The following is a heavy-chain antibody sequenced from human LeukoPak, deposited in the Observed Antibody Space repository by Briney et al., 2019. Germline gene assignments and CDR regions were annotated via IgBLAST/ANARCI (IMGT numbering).Heavy chain of an antibody. CDR2: TYYRSKWYN. CDR3: ARGVGIRPPFDY. D-gene: IGHD2-21*01. V-gene: IGHV6-1*01. Sequence: SQTLSLTCAISGDSVSSNSAAWNWIRQSPSRGLEWLGRTYYRSKWYNDYAVSVKSRIIINPDTSKDQFSLQLNSVTPEDTAVYYCARGVGIRPPFDYWGQGTLVTVSS. J-gene: IGHJ4*02. CDR1: GDSVSSNSAA.